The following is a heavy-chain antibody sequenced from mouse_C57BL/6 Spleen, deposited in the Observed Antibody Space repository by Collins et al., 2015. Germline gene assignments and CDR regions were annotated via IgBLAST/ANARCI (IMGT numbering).Heavy chain of an antibody. CDR3: ARKDDYEDYFDY. Sequence: EVQLQQSGPELVKPGASVKISCKASGYTFTDYYMNWVKQSHGKSLEWIGDINPNNGGTSYNQKFKGKATLTVDKSSSTAYMELRSLTSEDSAVYYCARKDDYEDYFDYWGQGTTLTVSS. CDR1: GYTFTDYY. J-gene: IGHJ2*01. V-gene: IGHV1-26*01. CDR2: INPNNGGT. D-gene: IGHD2-4*01.